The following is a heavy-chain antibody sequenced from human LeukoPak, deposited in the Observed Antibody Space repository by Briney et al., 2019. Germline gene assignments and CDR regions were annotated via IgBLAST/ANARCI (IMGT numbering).Heavy chain of an antibody. CDR2: IYHSGST. V-gene: IGHV4-30-2*01. Sequence: PSQTLSLTCAVSGGSISSGGYSWSWIRQPAGKGLEWIGYIYHSGSTYYNPSLKSRVTISVDRSKNQFSLKLSSGTAADTAVYYCAREVYDSSGYHVGEYYFDYWGQGTLVTVSS. D-gene: IGHD3-22*01. CDR1: GGSISSGGYS. CDR3: AREVYDSSGYHVGEYYFDY. J-gene: IGHJ4*02.